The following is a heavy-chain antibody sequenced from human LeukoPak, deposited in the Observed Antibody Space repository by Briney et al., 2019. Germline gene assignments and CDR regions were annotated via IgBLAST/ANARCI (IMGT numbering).Heavy chain of an antibody. Sequence: GGSLRLSCAASGFTFSSYAMSWVRQAPGKGLEWVSAISGSGGSTYYADSVKGRFTISRDNSKNTLYLQMNSLRAEDTAVYYCARDFRDSTYFDYWGQGTLVTVSS. CDR1: GFTFSSYA. CDR2: ISGSGGST. V-gene: IGHV3-23*01. CDR3: ARDFRDSTYFDY. D-gene: IGHD2/OR15-2a*01. J-gene: IGHJ4*02.